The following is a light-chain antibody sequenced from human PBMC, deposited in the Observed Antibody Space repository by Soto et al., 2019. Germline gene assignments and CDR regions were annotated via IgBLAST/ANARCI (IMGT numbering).Light chain of an antibody. V-gene: IGKV1-39*01. Sequence: DIQMTQSPSSLSASVGDRVTITCRASQSISSYLNWYQQKPGKAPKLLIYAASSLQSGVPSRFSGSGSGTDFPLTISSLQPEDFATYYCQQSYSTPPITFGQGTRLEIK. J-gene: IGKJ5*01. CDR3: QQSYSTPPIT. CDR1: QSISSY. CDR2: AAS.